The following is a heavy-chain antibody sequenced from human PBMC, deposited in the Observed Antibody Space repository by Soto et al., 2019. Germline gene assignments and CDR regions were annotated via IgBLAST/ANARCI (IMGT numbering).Heavy chain of an antibody. CDR2: ISYDGSNK. Sequence: QVQLVESGGGVVQPGRSLRLSCAASGFTFSSYGMHWVRQAPGKGLEWVAVISYDGSNKYYADSVKGRFTISRDNSKNTLYLQMNSLSAEETAVYYCARSPYSVSYLAYFDYWGQGTLVTVSS. CDR1: GFTFSSYG. V-gene: IGHV3-30*03. J-gene: IGHJ4*02. D-gene: IGHD1-26*01. CDR3: ARSPYSVSYLAYFDY.